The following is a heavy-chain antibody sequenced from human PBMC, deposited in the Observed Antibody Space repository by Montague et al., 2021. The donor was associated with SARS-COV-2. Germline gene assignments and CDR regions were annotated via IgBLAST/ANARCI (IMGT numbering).Heavy chain of an antibody. CDR3: ARGINSAGSYYYHLDV. D-gene: IGHD2-21*01. Sequence: SETLSLTCNVPGGSMSSYTWSWIRQPPGKGLQWIGSMYNSENTSYNPSLKSRVTISVDTSKKQFSLRLSSVTAADTAVYFCARGINSAGSYYYHLDVWGKGTTVTVSS. V-gene: IGHV4-59*01. J-gene: IGHJ6*04. CDR2: MYNSENT. CDR1: GGSMSSYT.